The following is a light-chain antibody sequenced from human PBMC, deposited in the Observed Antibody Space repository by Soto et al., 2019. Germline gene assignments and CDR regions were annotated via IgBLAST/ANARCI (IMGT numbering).Light chain of an antibody. CDR2: AAA. Sequence: DIQRTQSPSSLSASVGDRFTIPCRACQSISRYLHWYQHIPGKAPKLLVYAAATLHTGVPSRFSGTGSGTDFTLTISSLHPEDFATYYCQQSYIAPRTFGQGTKV. CDR1: QSISRY. V-gene: IGKV1-39*01. CDR3: QQSYIAPRT. J-gene: IGKJ1*01.